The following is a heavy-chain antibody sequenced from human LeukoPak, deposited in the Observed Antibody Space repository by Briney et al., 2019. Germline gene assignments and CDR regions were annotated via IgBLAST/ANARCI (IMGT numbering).Heavy chain of an antibody. CDR3: VKEKTYYDH. J-gene: IGHJ5*02. V-gene: IGHV3-64D*06. Sequence: GSLVLSCSTSGFTFSSSPMHWVRQAPGKGLEYVSAISSDGATTYYTDSLKDRFTISRDNSKSTLFLQMRYLRLEDTAVYYCVKEKTYYDHWGQGTLVTVSS. CDR2: ISSDGATT. CDR1: GFTFSSSP. D-gene: IGHD2-8*01.